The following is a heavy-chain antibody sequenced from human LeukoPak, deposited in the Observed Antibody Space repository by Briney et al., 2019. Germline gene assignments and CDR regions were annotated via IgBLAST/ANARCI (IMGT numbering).Heavy chain of an antibody. CDR2: IYYSGST. D-gene: IGHD6-19*01. CDR3: ARHFDSGWYSGAFDI. V-gene: IGHV4-59*08. Sequence: PSETLSLTCTVSGGSISSYYWSWIRQPPGKGLEWIGYIYYSGSTNYNPSLKSRVTISVDTSKNQFSLKLSSVTAADTAVYYCARHFDSGWYSGAFDIWGQGTMVTVSS. CDR1: GGSISSYY. J-gene: IGHJ3*02.